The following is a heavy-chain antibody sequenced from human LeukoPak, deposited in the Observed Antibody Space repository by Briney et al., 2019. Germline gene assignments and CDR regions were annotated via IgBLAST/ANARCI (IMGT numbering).Heavy chain of an antibody. Sequence: SETLSLTCTVSGGSIGSNYWTGIRQPPGKGLEYIGYIYYTGATNYNPSLKSRVTISVDTSKNQFSLKMTSVTAADTAVYFCAKYGNSGWVIDNWGQGTLVTVSS. CDR2: IYYTGAT. V-gene: IGHV4-59*08. D-gene: IGHD6-19*01. CDR3: AKYGNSGWVIDN. CDR1: GGSIGSNY. J-gene: IGHJ4*02.